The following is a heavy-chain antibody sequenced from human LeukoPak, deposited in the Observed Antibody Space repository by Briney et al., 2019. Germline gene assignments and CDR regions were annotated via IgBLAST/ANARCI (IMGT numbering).Heavy chain of an antibody. V-gene: IGHV4-39*07. CDR3: ARVGSSWPHYYFDY. CDR2: IYYSGST. J-gene: IGHJ4*02. CDR1: GGSISSSTYY. Sequence: SETLSLTCTVSGGSISSSTYYWAWIRQPPGKGLEWIGNIYYSGSTYYSPSLKSRVTISVDTSKNHFSLKLSSVTAADTAVYNCARVGSSWPHYYFDYWGQGTLVTVSS. D-gene: IGHD6-13*01.